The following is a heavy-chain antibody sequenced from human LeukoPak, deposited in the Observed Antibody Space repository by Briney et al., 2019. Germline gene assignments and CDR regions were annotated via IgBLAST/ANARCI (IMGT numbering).Heavy chain of an antibody. CDR3: AREEGEQQLFTHRDY. CDR1: GYTFTGYY. V-gene: IGHV1-2*02. D-gene: IGHD6-13*01. J-gene: IGHJ4*02. CDR2: INPNSGGT. Sequence: ASVTVSCKASGYTFTGYYMHWVRQAPGKGLDWVGWINPNSGGTNYAQKFQGRVTMTRDTSISTAYMELSRLRSDDTAVYYCAREEGEQQLFTHRDYWGQGTLVTVSS.